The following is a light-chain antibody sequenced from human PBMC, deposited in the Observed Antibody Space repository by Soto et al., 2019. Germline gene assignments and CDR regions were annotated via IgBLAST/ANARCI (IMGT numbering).Light chain of an antibody. CDR3: QQYFTTPIS. V-gene: IGKV4-1*01. Sequence: DIVMTQSPDSLAVSLGERATTNTNSSQRVFSNSNNKNYLPWYQQKPEQPPRLLISWASTREFGVPDRFSGSESGTDFTLTISSLQAEDVAVYYCQQYFTTPISFGQGTRLEIK. CDR1: QRVFSNSNNKNY. CDR2: WAS. J-gene: IGKJ5*01.